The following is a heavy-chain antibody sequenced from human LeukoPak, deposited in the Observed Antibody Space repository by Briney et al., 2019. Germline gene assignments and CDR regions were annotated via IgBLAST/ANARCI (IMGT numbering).Heavy chain of an antibody. CDR1: GYTFTSYY. Sequence: ASVKVSCKASGYTFTSYYMHWVRQAPGQGLEWMGTINPSGGSTSYAQKSQGRVTMTRDTSTSTVYMELSSLRSEDTAVYYCARGWGVVIGDYWGQGTLVTVSS. CDR3: ARGWGVVIGDY. CDR2: INPSGGST. D-gene: IGHD3-3*01. J-gene: IGHJ4*02. V-gene: IGHV1-46*01.